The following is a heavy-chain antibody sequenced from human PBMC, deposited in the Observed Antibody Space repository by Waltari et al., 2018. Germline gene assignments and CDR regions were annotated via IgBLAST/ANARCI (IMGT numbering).Heavy chain of an antibody. D-gene: IGHD6-19*01. Sequence: QVHLVQSGGEVKKPGASLKVSCKASNYTFINYGISWVRQAPGKGLEWMGWISPYNGNTNQAQNFQGRLTMTTDTSTNTAYMELRTLISDDTAVYYCARESSGWFGMDVWGQGTTVTVSS. CDR1: NYTFINYG. CDR2: ISPYNGNT. CDR3: ARESSGWFGMDV. J-gene: IGHJ6*02. V-gene: IGHV1-18*04.